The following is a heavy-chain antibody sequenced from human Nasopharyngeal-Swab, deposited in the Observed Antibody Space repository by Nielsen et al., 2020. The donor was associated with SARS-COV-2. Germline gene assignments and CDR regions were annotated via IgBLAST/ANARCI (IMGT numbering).Heavy chain of an antibody. J-gene: IGHJ6*02. CDR2: ISGSGGST. Sequence: GGPLRLSCAASGFTFSSYAMSWVRQAPGKGLEWVSAISGSGGSTYYADSVKGRFTISRDNSKNTLYLQMNSLRAEDTAVYYCARDLNDYCDYGYYYYGMDVWGQGTTVTVSS. CDR3: ARDLNDYCDYGYYYYGMDV. CDR1: GFTFSSYA. V-gene: IGHV3-23*01. D-gene: IGHD4-17*01.